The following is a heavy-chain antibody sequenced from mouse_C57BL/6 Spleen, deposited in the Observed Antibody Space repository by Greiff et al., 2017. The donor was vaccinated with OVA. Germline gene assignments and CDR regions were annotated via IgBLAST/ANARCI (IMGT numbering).Heavy chain of an antibody. CDR1: GFTFSSYA. CDR2: ISDGGSYT. V-gene: IGHV5-4*01. D-gene: IGHD2-3*01. J-gene: IGHJ3*01. CDR3: AREEGYYGFAY. Sequence: EVKLVESGGGLVKPGGSLKLSCAASGFTFSSYAMSWVRQTPEKRLEWVATISDGGSYTYYPDNVKGRFTISRDKAKNNLYLQMSHLKSEDAAVYYCAREEGYYGFAYWGQGTLVTVSA.